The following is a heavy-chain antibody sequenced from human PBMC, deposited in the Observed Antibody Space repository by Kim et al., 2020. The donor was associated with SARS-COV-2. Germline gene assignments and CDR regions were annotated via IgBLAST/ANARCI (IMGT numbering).Heavy chain of an antibody. CDR2: GNT. D-gene: IGHD3-10*01. V-gene: IGHV1-3*01. J-gene: IGHJ6*02. CDR3: ARLIGAIGV. Sequence: GNTKYAQKFQGRVTITRDSAAGTAYMELSSLRSEDTAVYYGARLIGAIGVWGQGTTVTVSS.